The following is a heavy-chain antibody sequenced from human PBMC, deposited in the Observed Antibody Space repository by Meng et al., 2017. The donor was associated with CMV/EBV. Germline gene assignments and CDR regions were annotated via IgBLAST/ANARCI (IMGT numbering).Heavy chain of an antibody. D-gene: IGHD1-1*01. CDR3: ARVGALPTFYGMDV. Sequence: GGSLRLSCAASGFTFSSYAMHWVRQAPGKGLEWVAVISYDGSNKYYADSVKGRFTISRDNSKNTLYLQMNSLRAEDTAVYYCARVGALPTFYGMDVWGQGTTVTVSS. V-gene: IGHV3-30-3*01. J-gene: IGHJ6*02. CDR1: GFTFSSYA. CDR2: ISYDGSNK.